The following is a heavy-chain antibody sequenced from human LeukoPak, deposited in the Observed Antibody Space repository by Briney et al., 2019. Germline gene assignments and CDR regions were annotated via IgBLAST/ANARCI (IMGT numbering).Heavy chain of an antibody. CDR3: AREPYSGSYYNYFDY. CDR2: IYHSGST. Sequence: SETLSLTCAVSGGSISSSNWWSWVRQPPGQGLEWIGEIYHSGSTNYNPSLKSRVTISVDKSKNQFSLKLSSVTAADTAVYYCAREPYSGSYYNYFDYWGQGTLVTVSS. J-gene: IGHJ4*02. V-gene: IGHV4-4*02. CDR1: GGSISSSNW. D-gene: IGHD1-26*01.